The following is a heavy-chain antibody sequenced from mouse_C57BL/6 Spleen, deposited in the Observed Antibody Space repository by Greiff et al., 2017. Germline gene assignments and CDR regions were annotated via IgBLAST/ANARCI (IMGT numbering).Heavy chain of an antibody. D-gene: IGHD1-1*01. V-gene: IGHV1-61*01. Sequence: QVQLQQSGAELVRPGSSVKLSCKASGYTFTSYWMDWVKQRPGQGLEWIGNIYPSDSETHYNQKFKDKATLTVDKSSSTAYMQLSSLTSEDSAVYYCALITTVVATDAMDYWGQGTSVTVSS. CDR1: GYTFTSYW. CDR2: IYPSDSET. CDR3: ALITTVVATDAMDY. J-gene: IGHJ4*01.